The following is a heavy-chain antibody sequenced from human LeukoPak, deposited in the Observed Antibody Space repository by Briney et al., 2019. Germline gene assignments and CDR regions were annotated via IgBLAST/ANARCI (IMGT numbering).Heavy chain of an antibody. CDR2: ISGSGLST. Sequence: PGGSLRLSCAASGFTFSSYAMSWARQAPGKGLEWVSEISGSGLSTYYADSVKGRFTISRDNSKNTLYLQMNSLRAEDTAVYYCAVDLEWGGDVFDIWGQGTMVTVSS. CDR3: AVDLEWGGDVFDI. D-gene: IGHD3-10*01. V-gene: IGHV3-23*01. CDR1: GFTFSSYA. J-gene: IGHJ3*02.